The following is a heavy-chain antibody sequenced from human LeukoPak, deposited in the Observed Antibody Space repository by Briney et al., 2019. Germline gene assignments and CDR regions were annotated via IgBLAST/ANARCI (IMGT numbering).Heavy chain of an antibody. CDR3: ARERADYVWGSYRYAFDP. D-gene: IGHD3-16*02. V-gene: IGHV3-11*01. J-gene: IGHJ5*02. Sequence: PGGSLRLSCAASGFTFSDYYMSWIRQAPGKGLEWVSYISGSGSTIYYADSVKGRFTISRDNAKNSLYLQMNSLRAEDTALYYCARERADYVWGSYRYAFDPWGQGTLVTVSS. CDR1: GFTFSDYY. CDR2: ISGSGSTI.